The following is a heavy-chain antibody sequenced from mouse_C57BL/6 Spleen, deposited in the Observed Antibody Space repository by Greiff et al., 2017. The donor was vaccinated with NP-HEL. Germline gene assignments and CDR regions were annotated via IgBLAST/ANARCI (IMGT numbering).Heavy chain of an antibody. Sequence: VQLQQSGPELVKPGASVKISCKASGYAFSSSWMNWVKQRPGKGLEWIGRIYPGDGDTNYNGKFKGKATLTADKSSSTAYMQLSSLTSEDSAVYFCARRDSYYYGSFAYWGQGTLVTVSA. CDR3: ARRDSYYYGSFAY. V-gene: IGHV1-82*01. CDR1: GYAFSSSW. CDR2: IYPGDGDT. D-gene: IGHD1-1*01. J-gene: IGHJ3*01.